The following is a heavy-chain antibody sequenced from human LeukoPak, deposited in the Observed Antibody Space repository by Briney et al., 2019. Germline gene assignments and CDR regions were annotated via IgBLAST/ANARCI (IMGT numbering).Heavy chain of an antibody. CDR1: GGSISSHY. J-gene: IGHJ6*03. CDR3: ARGLEQWLGGYYYYYMDV. V-gene: IGHV4-59*11. D-gene: IGHD6-19*01. Sequence: SETLPLTCTVSGGSISSHYWSWIRQPPGKGLEWIGYIYYSGSTNYNPSLKSRVTISVDTSKNQFSLKLSSVTAADTAVYYCARGLEQWLGGYYYYYMDVWGKGTTVTVSS. CDR2: IYYSGST.